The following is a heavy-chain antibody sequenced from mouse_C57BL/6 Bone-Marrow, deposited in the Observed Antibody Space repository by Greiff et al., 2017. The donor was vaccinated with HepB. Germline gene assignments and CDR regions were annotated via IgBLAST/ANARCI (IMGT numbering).Heavy chain of an antibody. Sequence: QVQLQQSGAELVRPGASVKLSCKASGYTFTDYYINWVKQGPGQGLEWIARIYPGSGNTYYNEKFKGKATLTAEKSSSTAYMQLSSLTSEDSAVYFCASTVVATDYAMNYWGQGTSVTVSS. CDR3: ASTVVATDYAMNY. D-gene: IGHD1-1*01. CDR2: IYPGSGNT. V-gene: IGHV1-76*01. CDR1: GYTFTDYY. J-gene: IGHJ4*01.